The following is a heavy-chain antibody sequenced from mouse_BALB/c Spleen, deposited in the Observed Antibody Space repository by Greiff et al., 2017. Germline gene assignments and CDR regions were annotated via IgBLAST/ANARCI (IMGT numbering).Heavy chain of an antibody. CDR1: GYTFSSYW. J-gene: IGHJ4*01. D-gene: IGHD2-3*01. V-gene: IGHV1-9*01. CDR2: ILPGSGST. Sequence: QVQLQQSGAELMKPGASVKISCKATGYTFSSYWIEWVKQRPGHGLEWIGEILPGSGSTNYNEKFKGKATFTADTSSNTAYMQLSSLTSEDSAVYYCARGDDGYYLYYAMDYWGQGTSVTVSS. CDR3: ARGDDGYYLYYAMDY.